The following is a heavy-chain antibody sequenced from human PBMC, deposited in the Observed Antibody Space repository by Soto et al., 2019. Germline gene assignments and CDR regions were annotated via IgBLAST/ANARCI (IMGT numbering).Heavy chain of an antibody. D-gene: IGHD4-17*01. CDR3: TRVGGYHGDYPNFDY. J-gene: IGHJ4*02. V-gene: IGHV4-59*01. Sequence: QVQLQESGPGLVKPSETLSLTCTVSGGSIIGYYWSWIRQPPGKGLQWIGNIHYSGSTNYNPSLKSRVTISVVSPRNQVSLKLSSVTAADAAVYYCTRVGGYHGDYPNFDYWGQGTLVTVSS. CDR1: GGSIIGYY. CDR2: IHYSGST.